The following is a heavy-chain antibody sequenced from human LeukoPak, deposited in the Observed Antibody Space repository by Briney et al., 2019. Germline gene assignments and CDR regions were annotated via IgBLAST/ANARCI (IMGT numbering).Heavy chain of an antibody. V-gene: IGHV4-4*02. CDR2: IYHSGGT. CDR3: ARGPSHPYYYYGMDV. J-gene: IGHJ6*02. CDR1: GGSISSSNW. Sequence: SETLSLTCAVSGGSISSSNWWSWVRPPPGKGLEWIGEIYHSGGTNYNPSLKSRVTISVDKSKNQFSLKLSSVTAADTAVYYCARGPSHPYYYYGMDVWGQGTTVTVSS.